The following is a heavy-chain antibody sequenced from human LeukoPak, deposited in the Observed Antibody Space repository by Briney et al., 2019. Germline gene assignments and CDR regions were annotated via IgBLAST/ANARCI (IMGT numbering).Heavy chain of an antibody. CDR3: ARGRGMVAFDY. V-gene: IGHV4-34*01. D-gene: IGHD6-13*01. CDR2: INHSGST. J-gene: IGHJ4*02. Sequence: SETLSLTCAVYGGSFSGYYWSWIRQPPGKGLEWIGEINHSGSTNYNPSLKSRVTISVDTSKNQFSLKLSSVTAADTAVYYCARGRGMVAFDYWGQGTLVTVSS. CDR1: GGSFSGYY.